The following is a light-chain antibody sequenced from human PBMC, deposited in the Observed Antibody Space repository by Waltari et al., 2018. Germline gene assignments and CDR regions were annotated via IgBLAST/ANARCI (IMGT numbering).Light chain of an antibody. V-gene: IGKV1-5*03. CDR2: KAS. J-gene: IGKJ1*01. CDR3: QEYSTYSRT. CDR1: QSVSGW. Sequence: DIQMTQSPSTLSASVGDRITVTCRASQSVSGWLAWYQQKPGKAPNLLIYKASTLESGVPSRFSGSGSGTEFTLTISSLQLDDFATYYCQEYSTYSRTFGQGTKVEIK.